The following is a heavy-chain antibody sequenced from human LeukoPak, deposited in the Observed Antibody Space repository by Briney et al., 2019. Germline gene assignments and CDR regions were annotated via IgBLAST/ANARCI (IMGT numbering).Heavy chain of an antibody. J-gene: IGHJ4*02. V-gene: IGHV4-34*01. Sequence: PSETLSLTCAVYGGSFSGYYWSWIRQPPGKGLEWIGEINHSGSTNYNPSLKSRVTISVDTSKNQFSLKLSSVTAADTAVYYCARGDWDYSSSWTRGFDYWGQGTLVTVSS. CDR2: INHSGST. CDR3: ARGDWDYSSSWTRGFDY. CDR1: GGSFSGYY. D-gene: IGHD6-13*01.